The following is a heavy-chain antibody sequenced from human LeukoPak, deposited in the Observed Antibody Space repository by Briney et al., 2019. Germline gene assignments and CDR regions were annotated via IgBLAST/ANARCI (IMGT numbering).Heavy chain of an antibody. J-gene: IGHJ4*02. D-gene: IGHD3-10*01. CDR2: INPNSGGT. CDR1: GYTFTSYG. V-gene: IGHV1-2*02. CDR3: ARDTGTITMVRGVIGYFDY. Sequence: GASVKVSCKASGYTFTSYGISWVRQAPGQGLEWMGWINPNSGGTNCAQKFQGRVTMTRDTSISTAYMELSRLRSDDTAVYYCARDTGTITMVRGVIGYFDYWGQGTLVTVSS.